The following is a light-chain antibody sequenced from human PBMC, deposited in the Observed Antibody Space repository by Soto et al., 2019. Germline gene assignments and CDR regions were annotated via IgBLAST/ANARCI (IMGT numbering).Light chain of an antibody. CDR1: QSVYSNF. J-gene: IGKJ1*01. CDR3: QQYGVSWT. Sequence: EIVLTQSPGTLSLSPGERGTISCRASQSVYSNFLAWYQQKPGQAPRLLIYGASSRATGIPDRFSGSASGTHFTLTISTLEPEDFAVYYCQQYGVSWTFGQGTKVEIK. CDR2: GAS. V-gene: IGKV3-20*01.